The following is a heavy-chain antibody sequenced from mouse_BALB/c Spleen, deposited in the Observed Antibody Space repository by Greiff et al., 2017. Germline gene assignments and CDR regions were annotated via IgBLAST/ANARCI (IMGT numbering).Heavy chain of an antibody. V-gene: IGHV1-69*02. Sequence: DQLQQPGAELVRPGASVKLSCKASGYTFTSYWINWVKQRPGQGLEWIGNIYPSDSYTNYNQKFKDKATLTVDKSSSTAYMQLSSPTSEDSAVYYCTREAYGNYFAYWGQGTLVTVSA. D-gene: IGHD2-1*01. CDR3: TREAYGNYFAY. CDR2: IYPSDSYT. CDR1: GYTFTSYW. J-gene: IGHJ3*01.